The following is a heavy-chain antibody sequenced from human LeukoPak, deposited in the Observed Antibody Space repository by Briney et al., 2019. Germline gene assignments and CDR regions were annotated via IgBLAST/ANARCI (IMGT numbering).Heavy chain of an antibody. D-gene: IGHD4-23*01. V-gene: IGHV3-21*01. CDR2: ISSSSSYI. CDR3: ARADYGGSLNY. J-gene: IGHJ4*02. CDR1: GFTFSSYS. Sequence: GGSLRLSCAASGFTFSSYSMKWVRQAPGKGLDWVSSISSSSSYIYYADSVKGRFTISRENAKNSLYLQMNSLRAEDTAVYYCARADYGGSLNYWGQGTLVTVSS.